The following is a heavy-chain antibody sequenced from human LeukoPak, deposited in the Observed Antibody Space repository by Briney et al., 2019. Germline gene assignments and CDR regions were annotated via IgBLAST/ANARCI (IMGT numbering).Heavy chain of an antibody. CDR1: GFTFSRYW. Sequence: GGSLRLSCAPSGFTFSRYWMSWVRQAPGKGLEWVANIKQDGSEKYYVDSVKGRFTISRDNAKNSLYLQMNSLRAEDTAVYYFARVRPGPFDFWGQGTMVTVSS. J-gene: IGHJ4*02. CDR3: ARVRPGPFDF. V-gene: IGHV3-7*01. CDR2: IKQDGSEK.